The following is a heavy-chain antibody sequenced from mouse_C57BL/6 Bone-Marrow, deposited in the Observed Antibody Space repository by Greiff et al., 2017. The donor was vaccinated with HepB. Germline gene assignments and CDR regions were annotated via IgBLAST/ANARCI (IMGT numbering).Heavy chain of an antibody. CDR2: IDPETGGT. CDR1: GYTFTDYE. Sequence: QVQLQQSGAELVRPGASVTLSCKASGYTFTDYEMHWVKQTPVHGLEWIGAIDPETGGTAYNQKFKGKAILTADKSSSTAYMELHSLTSEDSAVYYFTRSDDGYFRYWFAYWGQGTLVTVSA. J-gene: IGHJ3*01. CDR3: TRSDDGYFRYWFAY. D-gene: IGHD2-3*01. V-gene: IGHV1-15*01.